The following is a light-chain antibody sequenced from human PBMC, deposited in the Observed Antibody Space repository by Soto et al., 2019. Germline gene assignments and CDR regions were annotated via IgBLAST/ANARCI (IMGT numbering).Light chain of an antibody. CDR1: SSNIGAGYD. Sequence: QSVLTQPPSVSGAPGQRVTISCTGSSSNIGAGYDVHWYQQLPGTAPKLLIYGNSNRPSGVPDRFSGSKSGTSASLAITGLQAEYEDDYYCQCYASSLRGWVFGGGTQLTVL. CDR3: QCYASSLRGWV. V-gene: IGLV1-40*01. J-gene: IGLJ3*02. CDR2: GNS.